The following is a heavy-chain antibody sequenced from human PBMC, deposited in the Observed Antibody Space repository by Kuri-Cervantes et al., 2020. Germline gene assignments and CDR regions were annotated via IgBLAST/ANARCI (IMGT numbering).Heavy chain of an antibody. CDR2: IWYDGSNK. CDR1: GFTFSSYG. V-gene: IGHV3-33*08. Sequence: GESLKISCAASGFTFSSYGMHWVRQAPGKGLEWVAVIWYDGSNKYYADSVKGRFTISRDNSKNTLYLQMNSLRAEDTAVYYCARDADHYYYYYYMDVWGKGTTVTVSS. CDR3: ARDADHYYYYYYMDV. J-gene: IGHJ6*03.